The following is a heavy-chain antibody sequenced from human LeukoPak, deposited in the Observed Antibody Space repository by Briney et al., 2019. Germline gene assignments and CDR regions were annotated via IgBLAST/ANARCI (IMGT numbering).Heavy chain of an antibody. J-gene: IGHJ4*02. Sequence: SETLSLTCAVYGGSFSGYYWSWIRQPPGKGLEWIGEINHSGSTNYNPSLKSRVTISVDTSKNQFSLKLSSVTAADTAMYYCASTPPNHYYVSSGYYPDYWGQGTLVTVSS. CDR2: INHSGST. CDR1: GGSFSGYY. D-gene: IGHD3-22*01. V-gene: IGHV4-34*01. CDR3: ASTPPNHYYVSSGYYPDY.